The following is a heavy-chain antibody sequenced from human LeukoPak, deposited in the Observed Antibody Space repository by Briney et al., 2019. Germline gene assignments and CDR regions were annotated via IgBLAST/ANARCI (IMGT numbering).Heavy chain of an antibody. V-gene: IGHV1-69*06. CDR1: GGTFSSYA. D-gene: IGHD3-10*01. Sequence: ASVKVSCKASGGTFSSYAISWLRQAPGEGLEWMGGIIPIFGTANYAQKFQGRVTITADKSTSTAYMELSSLRSEDTAVYYCASSYYYGSGSYDWFDPWGQGTLVTVSS. J-gene: IGHJ5*02. CDR2: IIPIFGTA. CDR3: ASSYYYGSGSYDWFDP.